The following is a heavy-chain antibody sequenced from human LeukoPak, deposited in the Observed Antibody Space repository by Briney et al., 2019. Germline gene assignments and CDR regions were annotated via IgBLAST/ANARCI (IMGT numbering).Heavy chain of an antibody. CDR1: GGSISSYY. CDR2: IYYSGST. Sequence: SETLSLTCTVSGGSISSYYWSWIRQPPGKGLEWIGYIYYSGSTNYNPSLKSRVTISVDTSKNQFSLKLSSVTAADTAVYYCAREGSSSSFTPYDYWGQGTLVTVSS. V-gene: IGHV4-59*01. D-gene: IGHD6-6*01. CDR3: AREGSSSSFTPYDY. J-gene: IGHJ4*02.